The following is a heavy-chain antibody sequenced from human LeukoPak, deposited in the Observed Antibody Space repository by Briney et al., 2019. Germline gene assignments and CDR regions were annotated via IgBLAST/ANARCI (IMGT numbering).Heavy chain of an antibody. CDR1: GFTFSSYA. CDR3: AKDPQLIVVVPAASGY. CDR2: IIGSGGST. V-gene: IGHV3-23*01. D-gene: IGHD2-2*01. Sequence: PGGSLRLSCAASGFTFSSYAMSWVRQAPGKGLEWVSAIIGSGGSTYYADSVKGRFTISRDNSKNTLYLQMNSLRAEDSAVYYCAKDPQLIVVVPAASGYWGQGTLVTVSS. J-gene: IGHJ4*02.